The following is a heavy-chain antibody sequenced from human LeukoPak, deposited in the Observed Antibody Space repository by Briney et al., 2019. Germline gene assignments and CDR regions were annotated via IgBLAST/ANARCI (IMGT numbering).Heavy chain of an antibody. V-gene: IGHV4-31*03. CDR3: ARVREATIAPFFDY. Sequence: SESLSLTCTVSGDSISSGDYYWTWIRQHPGKGLEWIGCIYYSGSTYYNLSLKSRVIISADTSKNHFSLKLSSVTAADTAVYYCARVREATIAPFFDYWGQGILVTVSS. D-gene: IGHD6-13*01. CDR2: IYYSGST. CDR1: GDSISSGDYY. J-gene: IGHJ4*02.